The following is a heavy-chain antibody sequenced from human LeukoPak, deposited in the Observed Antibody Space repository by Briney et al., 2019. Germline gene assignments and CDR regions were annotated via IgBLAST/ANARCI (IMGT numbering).Heavy chain of an antibody. CDR1: GFTFRDFS. CDR3: AKGNNSISYNFDY. V-gene: IGHV3-43*02. CDR2: ISGDGGVT. Sequence: GGSLRLSCAASGFTFRDFSMHWGRQVAGKGLEWVSLISGDGGVTHYGDSVRGRFTISRDNSKNSLYLQMSSLRVEDTALYYCAKGNNSISYNFDYWGQGTLVTVSS. D-gene: IGHD4-11*01. J-gene: IGHJ4*02.